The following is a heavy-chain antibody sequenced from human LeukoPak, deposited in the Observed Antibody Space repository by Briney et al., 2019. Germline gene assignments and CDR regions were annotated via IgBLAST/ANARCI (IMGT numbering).Heavy chain of an antibody. CDR1: GGSISSRNW. CDR2: IYHSGST. D-gene: IGHD1-26*01. J-gene: IGHJ4*02. V-gene: IGHV4-4*02. Sequence: SGTPSLTCAVPGGSISSRNWWSWARQPPGKGLEWFGEIYHSGSTNYIASVKGRFTISVDKSKNQFSLNLSSVSAADTAVYYCARAWYSGQNLYFDYWGQGTLVTVSS. CDR3: ARAWYSGQNLYFDY.